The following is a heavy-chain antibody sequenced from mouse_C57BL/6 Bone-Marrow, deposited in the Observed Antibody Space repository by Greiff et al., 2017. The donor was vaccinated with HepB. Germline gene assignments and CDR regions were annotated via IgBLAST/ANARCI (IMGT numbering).Heavy chain of an antibody. V-gene: IGHV1-69*01. CDR3: ARGVITTVVRYFDV. CDR1: GYTFTSYW. Sequence: QVQLKQPGAELVMPGASVKLSCKASGYTFTSYWMHWVKQRPGQGLEWIGEIDPSDSYTNYNQKFKGKSTLTVDKSSSTAYMQLSSLTSEDSAVYYCARGVITTVVRYFDVWGTGTTVTVSS. J-gene: IGHJ1*03. CDR2: IDPSDSYT. D-gene: IGHD1-1*01.